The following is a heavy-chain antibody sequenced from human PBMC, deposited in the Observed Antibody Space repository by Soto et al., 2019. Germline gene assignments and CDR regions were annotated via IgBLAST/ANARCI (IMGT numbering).Heavy chain of an antibody. Sequence: PSETLSLTCTVSGGSIISSSYYWVWIRQPPGKGLEWIGSIYYSGSTYYNPSLKSRVTISVDTSKNQFSLKLSSVTAADTAVYYCARHTDNWNYVPPYFDYWGQGTLVTVSS. CDR2: IYYSGST. CDR3: ARHTDNWNYVPPYFDY. V-gene: IGHV4-39*01. D-gene: IGHD1-7*01. J-gene: IGHJ4*02. CDR1: GGSIISSSYY.